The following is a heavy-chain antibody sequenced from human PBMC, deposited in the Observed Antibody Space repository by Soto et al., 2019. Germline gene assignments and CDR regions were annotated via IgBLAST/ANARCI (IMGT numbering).Heavy chain of an antibody. Sequence: EVQLLESGGGSVQPGGSLRLSCADSGFTFSNYAMSWVRRAPGKWLEWVSAISSRGETTFYADSVKGRFTISRDNSKTAGYHHICRLREGETAIDYCANSFSPSGTNCHSHFDHWVQGALVTVSA. D-gene: IGHD1-1*01. CDR3: ANSFSPSGTNCHSHFDH. J-gene: IGHJ4*02. CDR1: GFTFSNYA. CDR2: ISSRGETT. V-gene: IGHV3-23*01.